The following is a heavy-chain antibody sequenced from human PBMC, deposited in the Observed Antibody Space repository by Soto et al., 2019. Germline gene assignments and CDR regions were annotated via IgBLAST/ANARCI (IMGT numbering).Heavy chain of an antibody. CDR3: VRSKGGYSYGTPFDY. Sequence: EVQLEESGGALXXPGXXLRLSXAASGFTFDDYAMHWVRQVLGKGLEWVSSISWNSGNIGYADSVKGRFTTSRDNAKNSLYLQMNSLRPEDTALYYCVRSKGGYSYGTPFDYWGQGTLVTVSS. D-gene: IGHD5-18*01. J-gene: IGHJ4*02. CDR1: GFTFDDYA. CDR2: ISWNSGNI. V-gene: IGHV3-9*01.